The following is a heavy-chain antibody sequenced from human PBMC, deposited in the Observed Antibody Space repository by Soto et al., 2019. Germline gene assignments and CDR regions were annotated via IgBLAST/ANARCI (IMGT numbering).Heavy chain of an antibody. CDR2: ISNDGNNN. CDR1: GFTFRSYA. Sequence: QVQPVESGGGVVQPGRSLRLSCVVSGFTFRSYAMHWVRRAPGKGLEWVAVISNDGNNNYHADSVKGRFTISRDNSKNTLYLHMDSLRAEDTALYYCSRFVGYGGSEYYFDNWGQGIQVIVST. D-gene: IGHD5-12*01. V-gene: IGHV3-30-3*02. J-gene: IGHJ4*02. CDR3: SRFVGYGGSEYYFDN.